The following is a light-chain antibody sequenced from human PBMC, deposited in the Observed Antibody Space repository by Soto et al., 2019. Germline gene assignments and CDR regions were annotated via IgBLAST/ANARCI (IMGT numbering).Light chain of an antibody. J-gene: IGKJ1*01. Sequence: EIVLTQSPGTLSLSPGERATLSCRASQSVPRSYLAWYQQKPGQAPRLLIYGTSNRATGIPDRFSGSGSGTDFTLTISRLEPEDFALYYCQQYHTSPLTFGQGTKVDIK. CDR2: GTS. CDR1: QSVPRSY. CDR3: QQYHTSPLT. V-gene: IGKV3-20*01.